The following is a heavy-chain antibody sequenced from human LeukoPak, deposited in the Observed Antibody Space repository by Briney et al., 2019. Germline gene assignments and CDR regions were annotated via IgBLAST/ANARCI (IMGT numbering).Heavy chain of an antibody. CDR3: ARVRSDYVWGMAEFDP. D-gene: IGHD3-16*01. V-gene: IGHV4-4*07. CDR2: IYSSGNT. J-gene: IGHJ5*02. CDR1: GGSIRNKY. Sequence: DPSETLSLTCTVSGGSIRNKYWSWIRQPAGNGLERLGRIYSSGNTNYNPSLKSRITMSVDTSKNHFSLKLNSVTAADTAVYYCARVRSDYVWGMAEFDPWGQGTLVTVSS.